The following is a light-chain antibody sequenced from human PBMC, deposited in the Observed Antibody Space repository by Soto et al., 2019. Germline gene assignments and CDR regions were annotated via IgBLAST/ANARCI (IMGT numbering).Light chain of an antibody. CDR1: QSVSHSY. Sequence: EIVLTQSPGTLSSSPGERATLSCRASQSVSHSYLARYQQEPGQAHRLLMHGVFIRVTGIPDRFSGSGSGTDFTLTISRLEPEDFAVYYCQLYGNSPWTFGQGTKVEIK. CDR2: GVF. J-gene: IGKJ1*01. V-gene: IGKV3-20*01. CDR3: QLYGNSPWT.